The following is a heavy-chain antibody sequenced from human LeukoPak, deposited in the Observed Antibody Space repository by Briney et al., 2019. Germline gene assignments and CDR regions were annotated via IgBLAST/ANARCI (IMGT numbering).Heavy chain of an antibody. CDR1: GYTSTSYY. V-gene: IGHV1-46*01. CDR3: ARGGASDAFDI. J-gene: IGHJ3*02. Sequence: ASVKVSCKASGYTSTSYYMHWVRQAPGQGLEWMGIINPSGGSTSYAQKFQGRVTMTRDTSTSTVYMDLSSLRSEDTAVYYCARGGASDAFDIWGQGTMVTVSS. CDR2: INPSGGST.